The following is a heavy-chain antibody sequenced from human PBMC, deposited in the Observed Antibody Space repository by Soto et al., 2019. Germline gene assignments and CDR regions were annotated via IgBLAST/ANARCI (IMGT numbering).Heavy chain of an antibody. D-gene: IGHD3-22*01. CDR3: ARWGAKSSDYEAYFDY. V-gene: IGHV4-31*03. Sequence: SETLSLTCTVSGGSISSGGYYWSWIRQHPGKGLEWIGYIYYSGSTYYNPSLKSRVTISVDTSKNQFSLKLSSVTAADTAVYYCARWGAKSSDYEAYFDYWGQGTLVTVS. J-gene: IGHJ4*02. CDR1: GGSISSGGYY. CDR2: IYYSGST.